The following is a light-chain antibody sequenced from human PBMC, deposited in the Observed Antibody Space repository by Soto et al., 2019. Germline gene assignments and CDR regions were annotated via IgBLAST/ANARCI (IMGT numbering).Light chain of an antibody. CDR2: DVS. J-gene: IGLJ2*01. Sequence: QSALTQPPSVSGSPGQSVSISCTGTSSDVGNYNYVSWYQQHPGKAPKLMIYDVSRRPSGVPDRFSGSKSGNTASLTISGLQAEDEADYYCCSYAGSYTVIFGGGTKVTVL. V-gene: IGLV2-11*01. CDR1: SSDVGNYNY. CDR3: CSYAGSYTVI.